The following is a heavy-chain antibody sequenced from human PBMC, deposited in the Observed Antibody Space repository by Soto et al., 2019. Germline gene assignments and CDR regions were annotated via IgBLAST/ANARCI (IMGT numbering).Heavy chain of an antibody. CDR3: ARDLSSGYASYSFDY. V-gene: IGHV4-38-2*02. Sequence: SETLSLTCSVSGYLISSGYYWGWVRQTPGKGLEWLGSIDYSGRTYKNPSLKSRVSASVDLSKNQFSLNLRSVTAADTAVYFCARDLSSGYASYSFDYWGPGXLVTVYS. D-gene: IGHD3-22*01. CDR1: GYLISSGYY. J-gene: IGHJ4*02. CDR2: IDYSGRT.